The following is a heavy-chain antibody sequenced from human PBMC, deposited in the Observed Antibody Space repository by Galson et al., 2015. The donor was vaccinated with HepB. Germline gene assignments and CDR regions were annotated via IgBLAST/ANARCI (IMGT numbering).Heavy chain of an antibody. V-gene: IGHV6-1*01. CDR3: ARDVFTDSRGWYAENYFDY. CDR1: GDGVSSNSAA. Sequence: CAISGDGVSSNSAAWNWIRQSPSRGLEWLGRTYYRSKWYNDYAVSVKSRITINPDTSKNQFSLQLNSVTPEDTAVYYCARDVFTDSRGWYAENYFDYWGQGTLVTVSS. CDR2: TYYRSKWYN. J-gene: IGHJ4*02. D-gene: IGHD6-19*01.